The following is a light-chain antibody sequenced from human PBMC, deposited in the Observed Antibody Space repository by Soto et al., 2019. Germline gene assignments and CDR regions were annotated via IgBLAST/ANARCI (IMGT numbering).Light chain of an antibody. J-gene: IGKJ1*01. Sequence: EIVMTQSPATLSVSPGELATLSCRASQSGSSNLAWYQQKPGQAPRLLIYGASTRATGIPARFSGSGSGTEFTLTISSLQSEDFAVYYCQQYNNWLQTFGQGTKVEIK. CDR3: QQYNNWLQT. V-gene: IGKV3-15*01. CDR2: GAS. CDR1: QSGSSN.